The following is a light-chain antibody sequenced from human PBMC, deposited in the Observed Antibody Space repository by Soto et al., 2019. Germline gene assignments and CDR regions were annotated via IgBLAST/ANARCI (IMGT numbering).Light chain of an antibody. CDR3: QQYGSSPIT. CDR1: QSVSSSY. V-gene: IGKV3-20*01. Sequence: EIVLTQSPGTLSLSPWERATLSCRASQSVSSSYSAWYQQKPGQAPRLLIYGASSRATGIPDRFSGSGSGTDFTLTISRLEPDDFAVYYCQQYGSSPITFGQGTQLEIK. J-gene: IGKJ5*01. CDR2: GAS.